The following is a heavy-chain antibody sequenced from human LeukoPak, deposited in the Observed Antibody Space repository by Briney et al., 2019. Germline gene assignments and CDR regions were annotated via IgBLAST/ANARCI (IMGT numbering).Heavy chain of an antibody. J-gene: IGHJ5*02. CDR1: GGSISSSDYF. Sequence: SETLSLTCTVSGGSISSSDYFWGWIRQPPGKGLEWIASIYYSGTTHYNPSLQSRVTMSVDTSKNQFSLKLSSVTAADTAVYYCARVNLQGVPSPWGQGILVTVSS. V-gene: IGHV4-39*01. D-gene: IGHD3-16*01. CDR2: IYYSGTT. CDR3: ARVNLQGVPSP.